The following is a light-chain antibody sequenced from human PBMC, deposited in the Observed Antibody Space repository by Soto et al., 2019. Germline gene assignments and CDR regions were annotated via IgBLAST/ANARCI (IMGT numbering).Light chain of an antibody. J-gene: IGKJ1*01. CDR3: QQGYIAPWT. CDR1: EAIGTY. CDR2: DAS. V-gene: IGKV1-39*01. Sequence: IPMTQSPSSLSASIGARVTITCRASEAIGTYLNWYHQKPGKAPTFLIFDASTLQSGVPSRFSGSGSGTYFTLTISSLQPEDFATYFCQQGYIAPWTFGQGTKVAIK.